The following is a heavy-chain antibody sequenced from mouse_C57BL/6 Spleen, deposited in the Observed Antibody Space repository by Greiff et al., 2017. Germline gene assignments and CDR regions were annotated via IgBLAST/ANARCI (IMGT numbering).Heavy chain of an antibody. Sequence: QVQLQQPGAELVMPGASVKLSCKASGYTFTSYWMHWVKQRPGHGLEWIGEIDPSDSYTNYNQKFKGKATLTVDKSSSTAYMQLSSLTSGDSAVDYCARKGYYYGSSYEGFFAYWGQGTLVTVSA. CDR1: GYTFTSYW. CDR2: IDPSDSYT. J-gene: IGHJ3*01. D-gene: IGHD1-1*01. CDR3: ARKGYYYGSSYEGFFAY. V-gene: IGHV1-69*01.